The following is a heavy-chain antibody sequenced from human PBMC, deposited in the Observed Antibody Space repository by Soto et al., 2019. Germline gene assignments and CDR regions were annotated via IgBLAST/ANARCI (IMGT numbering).Heavy chain of an antibody. D-gene: IGHD1-1*01. CDR1: CACMTNRSYP. Sequence: ALSPIANDACACMTNRSYPWSWSRQTRGKGLEWIGSIYYSGTTDNNTSLKSPVSVSIDTSKNQFSLKPNSVNAADTAVHYCARYRGREYHWFYYGMDVWGQGNTVTVSS. CDR2: IYYSGTT. CDR3: ARYRGREYHWFYYGMDV. V-gene: IGHV4-30-4*01. J-gene: IGHJ6*02.